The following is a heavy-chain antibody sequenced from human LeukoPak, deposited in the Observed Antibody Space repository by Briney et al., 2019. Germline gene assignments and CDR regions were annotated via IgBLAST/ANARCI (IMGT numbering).Heavy chain of an antibody. D-gene: IGHD2-15*01. CDR1: GFTFSSYS. Sequence: PGGSLRLSCAASGFTFSSYSMNWVRQAPGKGLEWVSSISGSSSYIYYADSLKGRFTISRDNAKNSLYLQMNSLRAEDTAVYYCARDRITYCSGGSCSYFDSWGQGTLVTVSS. CDR2: ISGSSSYI. J-gene: IGHJ4*02. CDR3: ARDRITYCSGGSCSYFDS. V-gene: IGHV3-21*01.